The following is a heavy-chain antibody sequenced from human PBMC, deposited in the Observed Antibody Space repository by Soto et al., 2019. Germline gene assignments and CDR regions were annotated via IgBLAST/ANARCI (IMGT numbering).Heavy chain of an antibody. CDR3: AISNYDILTGYYASPGSFDY. CDR2: IKQDGSEK. J-gene: IGHJ4*02. D-gene: IGHD3-9*01. V-gene: IGHV3-7*05. Sequence: GGSLRLSCAASGFTFSSYWMSWVRQAPGKGLEWVANIKQDGSEKYYVDSVKGRFTISRDNAKNSLYLQMNSLRAEDTAVYYCAISNYDILTGYYASPGSFDYWGQGTLVTVSS. CDR1: GFTFSSYW.